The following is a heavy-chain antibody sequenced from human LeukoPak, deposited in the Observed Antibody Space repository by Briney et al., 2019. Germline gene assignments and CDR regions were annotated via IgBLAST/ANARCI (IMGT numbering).Heavy chain of an antibody. V-gene: IGHV1-69*13. D-gene: IGHD5-18*01. Sequence: ASVRVSCKASGGTFSSYAISWVRQAPGQVLEWMGGIIPIFGTANYAQKFQGRVTITADESTSTAYMELSSLRSEDTAVYYCARDRGWAGYSYGFYYWGQGTLVTVSS. CDR2: IIPIFGTA. J-gene: IGHJ4*02. CDR1: GGTFSSYA. CDR3: ARDRGWAGYSYGFYY.